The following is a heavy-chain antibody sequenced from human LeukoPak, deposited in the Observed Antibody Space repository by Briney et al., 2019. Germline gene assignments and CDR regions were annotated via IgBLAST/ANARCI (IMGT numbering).Heavy chain of an antibody. J-gene: IGHJ5*02. D-gene: IGHD2-15*01. V-gene: IGHV4-34*01. CDR1: GGSFSGYY. Sequence: SETLSLTCAVYGGSFSGYYWSWIRQPPGKGLEWIGEINHSGSTNYNPSLKSRVTISVDTSKNQFSLKLSSVTAADTAVYYCARRWAQYCSGGSCYSSPVNWFDPWGQGTLVTVSS. CDR3: ARRWAQYCSGGSCYSSPVNWFDP. CDR2: INHSGST.